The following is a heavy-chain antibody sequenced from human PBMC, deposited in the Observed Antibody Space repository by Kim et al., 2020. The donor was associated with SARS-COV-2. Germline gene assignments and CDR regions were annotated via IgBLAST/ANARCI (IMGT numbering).Heavy chain of an antibody. CDR2: GST. J-gene: IGHJ4*02. Sequence: GSTYYADTVKGRFTISRDNSKNTLYLQMNSLRAEDTAVYYCAVTTFDYWGQGTLVTVSS. D-gene: IGHD3-10*02. V-gene: IGHV3-23*01. CDR3: AVTTFDY.